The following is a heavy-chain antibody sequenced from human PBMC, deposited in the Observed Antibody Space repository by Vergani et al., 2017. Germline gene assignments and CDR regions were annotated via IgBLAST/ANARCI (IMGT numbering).Heavy chain of an antibody. Sequence: QVQPVESGGGVVQPGRSLRLSCAASGFTFSSYGMHWVRQAPGKGLEWVAVISYDGSNKYYADSVKGRFTISRDNSKNTLYLQMNSLRAEDTAVYYCAKDGGDYGDYVIYWGQGTLVTVSS. CDR1: GFTFSSYG. J-gene: IGHJ4*02. V-gene: IGHV3-30*18. D-gene: IGHD4-17*01. CDR3: AKDGGDYGDYVIY. CDR2: ISYDGSNK.